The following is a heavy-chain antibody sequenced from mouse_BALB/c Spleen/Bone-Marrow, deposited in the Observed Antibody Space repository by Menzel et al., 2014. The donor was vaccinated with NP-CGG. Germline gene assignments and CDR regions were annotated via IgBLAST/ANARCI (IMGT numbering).Heavy chain of an antibody. Sequence: EVKLQESGPGLVKPSQSLSLTCTVTGYSITSDYAWNWIRQFPGNKLEWMGYINNRGSTSYNPSLKSRISITRDTSKNQFFLQLNSVTTEDTATYYCVSLRRRRNYAMDEWGQGTSVTVSS. CDR2: INNRGST. CDR3: VSLRRRRNYAMDE. J-gene: IGHJ4*01. V-gene: IGHV3-2*02. CDR1: GYSITSDYA. D-gene: IGHD1-2*01.